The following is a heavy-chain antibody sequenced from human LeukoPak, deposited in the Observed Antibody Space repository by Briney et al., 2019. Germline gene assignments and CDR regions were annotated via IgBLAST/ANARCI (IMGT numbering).Heavy chain of an antibody. CDR2: INHSGST. CDR3: ARDRPGFGATGYCSGGSCYDYYYGMDV. Sequence: SETLSLTCAVYGGSFSGYYWSWIRQPPGKGLEWIGEINHSGSTNYNPSLKSRVTISVDTSKNQFSLKLSSVTAADTAVYYCARDRPGFGATGYCSGGSCYDYYYGMDVWGQGTTVTVSS. J-gene: IGHJ6*02. D-gene: IGHD2-15*01. CDR1: GGSFSGYY. V-gene: IGHV4-34*01.